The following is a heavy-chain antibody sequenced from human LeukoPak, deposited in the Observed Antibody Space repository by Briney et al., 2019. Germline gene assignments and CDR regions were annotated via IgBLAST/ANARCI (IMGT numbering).Heavy chain of an antibody. CDR1: GFTFSDYY. J-gene: IGHJ4*02. CDR2: ISSSGSTI. D-gene: IGHD6-13*01. CDR3: ARDNSTYGIAAAGY. V-gene: IGHV3-11*01. Sequence: GGSLRLPCAASGFTFSDYYMSWIRQAPGKGLEWVSYISSSGSTIYYADSVKGRFTISRDNAKNSLYLQMNSLRAEDTAVYYCARDNSTYGIAAAGYWGQGTLVTVSS.